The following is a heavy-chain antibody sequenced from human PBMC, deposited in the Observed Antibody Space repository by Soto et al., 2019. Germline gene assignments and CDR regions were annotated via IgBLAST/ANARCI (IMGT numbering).Heavy chain of an antibody. CDR2: ISPDGGST. V-gene: IGHV1-46*01. CDR1: GYDFTDHY. J-gene: IGHJ4*02. D-gene: IGHD3-3*01. CDR3: ARAPRGGVIIVITSAQIDY. Sequence: QVQLVQSGAEVRKPGASVKVSCKASGYDFTDHYIHWVRQAPGQGLEWMGVISPDGGSTRYSQKFQARIPLTRDTSTSTVYMELSSLRSEDTAVYFCARAPRGGVIIVITSAQIDYWGQGTLVTVSS.